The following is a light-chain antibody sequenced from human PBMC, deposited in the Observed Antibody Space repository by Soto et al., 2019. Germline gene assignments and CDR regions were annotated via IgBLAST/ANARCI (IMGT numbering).Light chain of an antibody. CDR3: QQYGSSGT. CDR2: GAS. V-gene: IGKV3-20*01. CDR1: QSVSNNY. J-gene: IGKJ1*01. Sequence: IVLTQSPGTLSLSPGERATLSCRASQSVSNNYLAWYQQKPGQAPRLLIHGASNRATGIPDRFSGSGSGTEFTLTISRLEPEDFAVYYCQQYGSSGTFGQGTKVDIK.